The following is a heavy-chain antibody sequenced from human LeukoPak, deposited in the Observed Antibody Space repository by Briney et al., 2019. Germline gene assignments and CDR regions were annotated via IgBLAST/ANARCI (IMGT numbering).Heavy chain of an antibody. CDR2: IYYSGST. Sequence: KPSETLSLTCTVSGGSTSSYYWSWIRQPPGKGLEWIGYIYYSGSTNYNPSLKSRVTISVDTSKNQFSLKLSSVTAADTAVYYCARDKGRGWDYGDYYYYYYMDVWGKGTTVTVSS. J-gene: IGHJ6*03. CDR1: GGSTSSYY. D-gene: IGHD4-17*01. CDR3: ARDKGRGWDYGDYYYYYYMDV. V-gene: IGHV4-59*01.